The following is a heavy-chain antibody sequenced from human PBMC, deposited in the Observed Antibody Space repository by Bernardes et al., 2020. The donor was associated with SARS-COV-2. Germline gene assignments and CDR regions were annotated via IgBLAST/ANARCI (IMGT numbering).Heavy chain of an antibody. D-gene: IGHD2-2*01. CDR1: GYTFTSYV. V-gene: IGHV1-18*04. J-gene: IGHJ6*02. CDR3: ARDGVWYCSSTSCPTIYYYYGMDV. Sequence: ASVKVSCKASGYTFTSYVISWVRQAPGQGLEWMGWISAYNGNTNYAQKLQGRVTMTTDTSTSTAYMELRSLRSDDTAVYYCARDGVWYCSSTSCPTIYYYYGMDVWGQGTTVTVSS. CDR2: ISAYNGNT.